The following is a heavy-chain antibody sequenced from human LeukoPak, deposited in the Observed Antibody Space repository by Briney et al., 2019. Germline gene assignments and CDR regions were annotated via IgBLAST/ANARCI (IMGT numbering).Heavy chain of an antibody. CDR2: IIPILGIA. CDR1: GGTFSSYA. V-gene: IGHV1-69*04. J-gene: IGHJ4*02. Sequence: PRASVKVSCKASGGTFSSYAISWVRQAPGQGPEWMGRIIPILGIANYAQKFQGRVTTADKSTSTAYMELSSLRSEDTAVYYCARSAAMANLYYFDYWGQGTLVTVSS. D-gene: IGHD5-18*01. CDR3: ARSAAMANLYYFDY.